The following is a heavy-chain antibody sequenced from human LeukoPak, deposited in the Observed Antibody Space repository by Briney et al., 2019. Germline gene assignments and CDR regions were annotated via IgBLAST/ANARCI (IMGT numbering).Heavy chain of an antibody. D-gene: IGHD3-10*01. J-gene: IGHJ4*02. CDR1: GFTVSSNY. CDR3: ARDLGRRGY. CDR2: INWNGGST. V-gene: IGHV3-20*04. Sequence: TGGSLRLSCAASGFTVSSNYVSWVRQAPGKGLEWVSGINWNGGSTGYADSVKGRFTISRDNAKNSLYLQMNSLRAEDTALYYCARDLGRRGYWGQGTLVTVSS.